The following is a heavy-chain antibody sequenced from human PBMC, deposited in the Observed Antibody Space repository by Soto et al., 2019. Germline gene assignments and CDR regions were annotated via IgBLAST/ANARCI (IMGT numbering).Heavy chain of an antibody. V-gene: IGHV1-69*13. CDR3: ARGARGYSGYDHNWFDP. D-gene: IGHD5-12*01. CDR1: GGTFSSYA. J-gene: IGHJ5*02. CDR2: IIPIFGTA. Sequence: GASVKVSCKASGGTFSSYAISWVRQAPGQGLEWMGGIIPIFGTANYAQKFQGRVTITADESTSTAYMELSSLRSEDTAVYYCARGARGYSGYDHNWFDPWGQGTLVTVSS.